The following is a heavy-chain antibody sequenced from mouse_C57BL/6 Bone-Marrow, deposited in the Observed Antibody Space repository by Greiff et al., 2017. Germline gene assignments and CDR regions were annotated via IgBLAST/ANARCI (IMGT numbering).Heavy chain of an antibody. J-gene: IGHJ2*01. CDR3: ARDPSHYFDY. Sequence: EVKLVESGGGLVKPGGSLKLSCAASGFTFSSYAMSWVRQTPEKRLEWVATISDGGSYTYYPDNVKGRFTISRDNAKNNLYLQMSHLKSEDTAMYYCARDPSHYFDYWGQGTTLTVSS. V-gene: IGHV5-4*01. CDR2: ISDGGSYT. CDR1: GFTFSSYA.